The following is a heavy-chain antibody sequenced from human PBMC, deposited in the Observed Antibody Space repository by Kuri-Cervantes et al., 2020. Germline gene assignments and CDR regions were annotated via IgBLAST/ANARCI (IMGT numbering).Heavy chain of an antibody. Sequence: ASVKVSCKASGYTFTSYAMHWVRQAPGQRLEWMGWINAGNGNTKYSQKFQGRVTITRDTSASTAYMELSSLRSEDTAVYYCATDSLFLRAEQQLVGLLVDWGQGTLVTVSS. CDR3: ATDSLFLRAEQQLVGLLVD. CDR1: GYTFTSYA. CDR2: INAGNGNT. J-gene: IGHJ4*02. V-gene: IGHV1-3*01. D-gene: IGHD6-13*01.